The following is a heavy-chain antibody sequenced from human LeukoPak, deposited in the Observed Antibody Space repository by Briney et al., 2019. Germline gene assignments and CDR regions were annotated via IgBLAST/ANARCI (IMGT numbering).Heavy chain of an antibody. Sequence: GGSLRLSCAASGFTFSSYGMHWVRQAPGKGLEWVANINLNGSDKFYVDSVKGRFTISRDNAKNSLSLQMNSLGAEDTAVYYCAREPNSFDYWGQGTLVTVSS. CDR1: GFTFSSYG. V-gene: IGHV3-7*01. J-gene: IGHJ4*02. CDR2: INLNGSDK. CDR3: AREPNSFDY.